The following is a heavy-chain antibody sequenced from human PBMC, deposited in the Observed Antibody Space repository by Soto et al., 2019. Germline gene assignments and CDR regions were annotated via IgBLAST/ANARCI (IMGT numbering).Heavy chain of an antibody. D-gene: IGHD3-3*01. CDR3: ARDGLYYDFWSGYGGGDWYFDL. V-gene: IGHV3-21*01. Sequence: EVQLVESGGGLVKPGGSLRLSCAASGFTFSSYSMNWVRQAPGKGLEWVSSISSSSSYIYYADSVKGRFTISRDNAKNSLYLQMNSLRAEDTAVYYCARDGLYYDFWSGYGGGDWYFDLWGRGTLVTVST. CDR1: GFTFSSYS. CDR2: ISSSSSYI. J-gene: IGHJ2*01.